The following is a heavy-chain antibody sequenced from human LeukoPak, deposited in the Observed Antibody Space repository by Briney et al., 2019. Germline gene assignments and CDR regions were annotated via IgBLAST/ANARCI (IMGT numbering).Heavy chain of an antibody. J-gene: IGHJ4*02. V-gene: IGHV3-23*01. Sequence: GGSLRLSCTASGFIFSNYAMSWVRQAPRKGLEWVSSIKGNGGTTYYADSVRGRFTIFRDNSKNMVFLQMNSLRVEDTAVYYCAKGSSYYGSGSPTLWGQGTLVTVSS. CDR3: AKGSSYYGSGSPTL. CDR2: IKGNGGTT. D-gene: IGHD3-10*01. CDR1: GFIFSNYA.